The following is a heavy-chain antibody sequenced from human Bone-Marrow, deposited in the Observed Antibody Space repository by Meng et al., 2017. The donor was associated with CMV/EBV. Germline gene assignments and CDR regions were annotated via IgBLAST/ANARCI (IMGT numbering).Heavy chain of an antibody. Sequence: SVKVSCKASGGTFSIYTISWVRQAPGQGLEWMGRIIPILGIANYAQKFQGRVTITADKSTSTAYMELSSLRSEDTAVYYCARDCSGGSCNSPHWDQGTLVTVSS. CDR2: IIPILGIA. D-gene: IGHD2-15*01. CDR3: ARDCSGGSCNSPH. V-gene: IGHV1-69*04. CDR1: GGTFSIYT. J-gene: IGHJ4*02.